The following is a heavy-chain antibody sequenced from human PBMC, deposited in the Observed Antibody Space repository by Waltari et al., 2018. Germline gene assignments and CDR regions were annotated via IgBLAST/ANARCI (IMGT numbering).Heavy chain of an antibody. Sequence: QVQLQQWGAGLLKPSETLSLTCAVYGGSFSGYYWSWIRQPPGQGLEWIGEINHSGSTNSNPSLKSRVTISVDTSKNQFSLKLSSVTAADTAVYYCARGSQVEPFDYWGQGTLVTVSS. CDR3: ARGSQVEPFDY. CDR2: INHSGST. CDR1: GGSFSGYY. J-gene: IGHJ4*02. V-gene: IGHV4-34*01. D-gene: IGHD1-26*01.